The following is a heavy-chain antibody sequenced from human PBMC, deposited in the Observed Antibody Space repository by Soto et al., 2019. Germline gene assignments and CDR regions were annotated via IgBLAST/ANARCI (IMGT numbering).Heavy chain of an antibody. J-gene: IGHJ4*02. CDR1: GFTFSSYW. V-gene: IGHV3-7*01. CDR2: INQDGSEK. CDR3: STSLDY. Sequence: VGSLRLSCAASGFTFSSYWMDWVRQAPGKGLEWVANINQDGSEKHYIDSVKGRFTISRDNAKNSLYLQMSSLTAEDSALYYCSTSLDYWGQGTLVTVSS.